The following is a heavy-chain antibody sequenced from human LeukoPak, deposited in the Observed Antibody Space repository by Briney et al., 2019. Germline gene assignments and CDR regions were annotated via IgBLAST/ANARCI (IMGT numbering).Heavy chain of an antibody. Sequence: ASVKVSCKASGYTFTSYDINWVRQAPGQGLEWMGGIIPIFGTANYAQKFQGRVTITADESTSTAYMELSSLRSEDTAVYYCATSRGYSANIDYWGQGTLVTVSS. V-gene: IGHV1-69*13. J-gene: IGHJ4*02. CDR1: GYTFTSYD. CDR2: IIPIFGTA. CDR3: ATSRGYSANIDY. D-gene: IGHD2-15*01.